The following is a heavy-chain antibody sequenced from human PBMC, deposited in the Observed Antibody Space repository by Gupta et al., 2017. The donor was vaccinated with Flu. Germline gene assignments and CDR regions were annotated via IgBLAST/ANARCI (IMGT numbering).Heavy chain of an antibody. J-gene: IGHJ3*01. CDR2: ISDSGST. CDR3: ATIKMEVGTTEDF. CDR1: GDSMRGSY. V-gene: IGHV4-59*08. Sequence: QVQLQESGPGLVKPSETLSLACTVSGDSMRGSYWSWIRQPPGKGLEWIGFISDSGSTDYSPSLKSRVTISLDMSKSQFSLNLRSVTAADTATYYCATIKMEVGTTEDFWGQGKMVTVSP. D-gene: IGHD1-26*01.